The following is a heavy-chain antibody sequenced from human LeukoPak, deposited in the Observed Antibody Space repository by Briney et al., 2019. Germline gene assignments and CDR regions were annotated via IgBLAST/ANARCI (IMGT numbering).Heavy chain of an antibody. J-gene: IGHJ5*02. CDR1: GGSISSYY. Sequence: SETLSLTCTVSGGSISSYYWSWIRQPPGKGLEWIACISYSGSTKYNPSLKSRVAISVDTSKNQLSLKLSSVTAADTAVYYCAREPGFDSSGYLNWFDPWGQGTLVTVSS. D-gene: IGHD3-22*01. V-gene: IGHV4-59*01. CDR2: ISYSGST. CDR3: AREPGFDSSGYLNWFDP.